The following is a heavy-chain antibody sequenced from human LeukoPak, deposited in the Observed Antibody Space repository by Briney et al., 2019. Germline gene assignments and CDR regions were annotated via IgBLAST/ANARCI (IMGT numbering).Heavy chain of an antibody. V-gene: IGHV3-23*01. Sequence: GGSLSLSCAASGFTFSSYVMSWVRQAPGKGLEWVSTISGSGGSTYYADSVKGRFTISRDNPKNTLSLQMNSLRAEDTVVYYCAKGSAYADFWGQGTLVTVSS. D-gene: IGHD3-3*01. CDR2: ISGSGGST. CDR3: AKGSAYADF. J-gene: IGHJ4*02. CDR1: GFTFSSYV.